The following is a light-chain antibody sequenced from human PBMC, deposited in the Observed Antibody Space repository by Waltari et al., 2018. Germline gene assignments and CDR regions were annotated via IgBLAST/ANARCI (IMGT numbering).Light chain of an antibody. CDR3: VLYMGSGWV. CDR2: NPN. Sequence: QTVVTQEPSFSVSPGGTVTLTCGLTSGSVATTHYSGWYQQTPGQSPHTLISNPNVRSSRVRGRFSGSILGNKDALTITGAQADDEAYYYCVLYMGSGWVFGGGTRLTVL. J-gene: IGLJ3*02. CDR1: SGSVATTHY. V-gene: IGLV8-61*01.